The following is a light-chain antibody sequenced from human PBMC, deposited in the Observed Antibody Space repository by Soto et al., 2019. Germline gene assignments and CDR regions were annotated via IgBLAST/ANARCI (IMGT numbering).Light chain of an antibody. CDR1: QTVSSNY. Sequence: EIVLTQYPGTLSLSPGERATLSCRASQTVSSNYLAWYQQKAGQAPRLLIYGASSRATGIPDRFSGSGSGTDFTLTISRLEPEDFAVYYCQQYGRSSYTFGQGTKLEIK. CDR2: GAS. V-gene: IGKV3-20*01. J-gene: IGKJ2*01. CDR3: QQYGRSSYT.